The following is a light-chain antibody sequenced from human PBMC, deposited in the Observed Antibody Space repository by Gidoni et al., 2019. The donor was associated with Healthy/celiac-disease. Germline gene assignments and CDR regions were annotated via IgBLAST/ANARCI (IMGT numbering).Light chain of an antibody. CDR3: QQYGNSPTWT. CDR2: GAC. Sequence: EIVSTQSPGTLSLSPGERATLSCRASQSVSRGYLAWYQQKPGQPPRRLIYGACSRATGIPDRVSGSGSGTDFALTLSRLEPEDFAVYYCQQYGNSPTWTFGQGTKVEIK. J-gene: IGKJ1*01. V-gene: IGKV3-20*01. CDR1: QSVSRGY.